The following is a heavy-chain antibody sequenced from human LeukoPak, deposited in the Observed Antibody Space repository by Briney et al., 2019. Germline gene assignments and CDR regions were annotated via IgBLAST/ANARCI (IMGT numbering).Heavy chain of an antibody. Sequence: GASVKVSCKASGYTFRGYYIHWVRQAPGQGLEWMGWINFNSGDTNYAQKFQGRVTVTRDTSISTTYMELSSLRADDTAIYHCVRERGATVDYWGQGTLVTVSS. J-gene: IGHJ4*02. V-gene: IGHV1-2*02. CDR1: GYTFRGYY. CDR2: INFNSGDT. CDR3: VRERGATVDY. D-gene: IGHD1-26*01.